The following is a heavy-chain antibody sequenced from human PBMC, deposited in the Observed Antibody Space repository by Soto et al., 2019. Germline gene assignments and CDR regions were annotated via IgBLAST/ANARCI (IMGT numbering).Heavy chain of an antibody. CDR3: ARSTTVGTPPSDH. D-gene: IGHD1-1*01. CDR2: ISTYNGKT. Sequence: XSVKVSCKTSGYMFPSYGISWGRQAPGQGLEWMGWISTYNGKTKFAQGLQGRVTMTTDTATTTAYMELRSLRSDDTAVYYCARSTTVGTPPSDHWGQGTLVTV. J-gene: IGHJ4*02. V-gene: IGHV1-18*04. CDR1: GYMFPSYG.